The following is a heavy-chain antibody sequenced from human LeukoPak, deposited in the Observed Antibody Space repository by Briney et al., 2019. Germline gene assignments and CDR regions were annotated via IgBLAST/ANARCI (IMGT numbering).Heavy chain of an antibody. CDR2: ISSSSSYI. CDR1: GFTFSSYS. Sequence: GGSLRLSCAASGFTFSSYSMNWVRQAPGKGLEWVSSISSSSSYIYYADSVKGRFTISRDNAKNSLYLQMNSLRAEDTAVYYCARDGPMYNWFDPRGQGTLVTVSS. V-gene: IGHV3-21*01. CDR3: ARDGPMYNWFDP. J-gene: IGHJ5*02.